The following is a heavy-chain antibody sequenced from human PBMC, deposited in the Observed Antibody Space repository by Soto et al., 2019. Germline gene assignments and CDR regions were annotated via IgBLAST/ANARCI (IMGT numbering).Heavy chain of an antibody. CDR3: ATGWTTVITDDAFDI. Sequence: QVQLLQSGAEVKQPGASVKVSCKVSGDTLTELSMHWVRQAPGKGLECMGGFDREDRETIYAQKCQGRVTLTEDTSTVTAYMELSSLRSDDTAVYYCATGWTTVITDDAFDIWGQGTVVTVAS. D-gene: IGHD4-17*01. CDR2: FDREDRET. J-gene: IGHJ3*02. CDR1: GDTLTELS. V-gene: IGHV1-24*01.